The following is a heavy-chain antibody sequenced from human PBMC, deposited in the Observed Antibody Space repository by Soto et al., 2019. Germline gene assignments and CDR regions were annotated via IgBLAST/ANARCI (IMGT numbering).Heavy chain of an antibody. D-gene: IGHD4-4*01. CDR1: GGSISSGGYY. J-gene: IGHJ3*02. CDR3: AARLTTVTTLGDDAFDI. V-gene: IGHV4-31*03. CDR2: IYYSGST. Sequence: QVQLQESGPGLVKPSQTLSLTCTVSGGSISSGGYYWSWIRQHPGKGLEWIGYIYYSGSTYYNPSLNSRVTISVDTSKNQFSLKLSSVTAADTAVYYCAARLTTVTTLGDDAFDIWGQGTMVTVSS.